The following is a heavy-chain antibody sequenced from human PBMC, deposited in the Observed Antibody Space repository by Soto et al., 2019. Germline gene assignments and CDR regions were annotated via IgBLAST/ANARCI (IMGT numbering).Heavy chain of an antibody. CDR3: ARAGSGYYGGYFDY. CDR2: IWYDGSNK. D-gene: IGHD3-22*01. CDR1: GFIFNEYG. Sequence: PGGSLRLSCAASGFIFNEYGMHWVRQAPGKGLEWVAVIWYDGSNKYYADSVKGRFTFSRDNSKNTMSLQMNSLRVEDTAVYYCARAGSGYYGGYFDYWGQGTLVTVSS. V-gene: IGHV3-33*01. J-gene: IGHJ4*02.